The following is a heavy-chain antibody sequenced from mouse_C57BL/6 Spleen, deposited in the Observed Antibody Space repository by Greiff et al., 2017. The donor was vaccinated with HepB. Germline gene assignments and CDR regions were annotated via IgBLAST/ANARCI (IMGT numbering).Heavy chain of an antibody. V-gene: IGHV5-12*01. J-gene: IGHJ4*01. CDR2: ISNGGGST. CDR1: GFTFSDYY. CDR3: ARHEELRAMDY. Sequence: EVHLVESGGGLVQPGGSLKLSCAASGFTFSDYYMYWVRQTPEKRLEWVAYISNGGGSTYYPDTVKGRFTISRDNAKNTLYLQMSRLKSEDTAMYYCARHEELRAMDYWGQGTSVTVSS.